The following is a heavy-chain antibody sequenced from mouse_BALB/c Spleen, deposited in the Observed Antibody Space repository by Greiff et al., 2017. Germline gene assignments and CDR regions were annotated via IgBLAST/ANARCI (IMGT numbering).Heavy chain of an antibody. D-gene: IGHD2-3*01. CDR3: TRGNDGYYDY. CDR1: GFTFSSYT. J-gene: IGHJ2*01. CDR2: ISSGGSYT. V-gene: IGHV5-6-4*01. Sequence: DVMLVESGGGLVKPGGSLKLSCAASGFTFSSYTMSWVRQTPEKRLEWVATISSGGSYTYYPDSVKGRFTISRDNAKNTLYLQMSSLKSEDTAMYYCTRGNDGYYDYWGQGTTLTVSS.